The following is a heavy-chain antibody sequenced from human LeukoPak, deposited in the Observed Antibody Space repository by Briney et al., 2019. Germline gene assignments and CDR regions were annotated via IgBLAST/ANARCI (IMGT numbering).Heavy chain of an antibody. Sequence: SETLSLTCTVSGGSISSYYWSWIRQPPGEGLEGIGYIYYSGITNYNPSLKSRVTISVDTSKNQFSLKLTSVTAADTAVYYCARGPYKYDGSGAFDIWGQGTMVTASS. J-gene: IGHJ3*02. CDR3: ARGPYKYDGSGAFDI. V-gene: IGHV4-59*08. CDR1: GGSISSYY. D-gene: IGHD3-22*01. CDR2: IYYSGIT.